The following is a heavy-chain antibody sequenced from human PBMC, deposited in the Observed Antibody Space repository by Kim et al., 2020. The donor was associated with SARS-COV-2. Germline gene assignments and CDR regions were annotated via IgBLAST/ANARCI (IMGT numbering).Heavy chain of an antibody. CDR1: GFTFRNYA. Sequence: GGSLRLSCAASGFTFRNYAMSWVRQAPGRGLEWVSTISGSGDATYYANSVKGRFTISRDNSKSTLFVQMNSLRVEDTAIYYCAKDGEDYTVTATPGSTWYFELWGRGTLVPVSS. J-gene: IGHJ2*01. CDR3: AKDGEDYTVTATPGSTWYFEL. D-gene: IGHD4-17*01. CDR2: ISGSGDAT. V-gene: IGHV3-23*01.